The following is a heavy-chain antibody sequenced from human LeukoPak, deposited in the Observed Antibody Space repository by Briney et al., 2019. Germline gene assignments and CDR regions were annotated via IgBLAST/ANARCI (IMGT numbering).Heavy chain of an antibody. V-gene: IGHV3-53*01. CDR3: ARVRTENYYYGMDV. J-gene: IGHJ6*02. CDR1: GFTVSSNY. Sequence: GGSLRLSCAASGFTVSSNYMSWVRQAPGKGLEWVSVIYSGGSTYYADSVKGRFTISRDNSKNTLYLQMNSLGAEDTAVYYCARVRTENYYYGMDVWGQGTTVTVSS. D-gene: IGHD3-22*01. CDR2: IYSGGST.